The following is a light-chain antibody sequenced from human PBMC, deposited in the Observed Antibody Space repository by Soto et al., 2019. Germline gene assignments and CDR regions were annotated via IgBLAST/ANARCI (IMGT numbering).Light chain of an antibody. CDR3: QQHNQWPIT. J-gene: IGKJ5*01. CDR1: QSAGNF. CDR2: YIS. Sequence: EIVMAQSPAPMSVSPGQKAAVSCRASQSAGNFLAWYQQKPGQAPRLLIYYISTRATGIPARFSGSGSGTEFTLTINRMQSEDSAVYYCQQHNQWPITFGQGTRLEIK. V-gene: IGKV3D-15*01.